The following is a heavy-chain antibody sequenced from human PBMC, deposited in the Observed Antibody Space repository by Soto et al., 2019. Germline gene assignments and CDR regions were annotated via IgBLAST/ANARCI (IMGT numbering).Heavy chain of an antibody. CDR3: ARSQNLPNDVFDV. CDR2: INSDGSST. V-gene: IGHV3-74*01. Sequence: GGSLRLSCAASGFTFTNYWMQWVREAPGTGLVWVSRINSDGSSTSHADSVKGRFTISRDNAKNTLYLQMSSLRAEDTAAYYCARSQNLPNDVFDVWGRGTVVTVSS. J-gene: IGHJ3*01. CDR1: GFTFTNYW.